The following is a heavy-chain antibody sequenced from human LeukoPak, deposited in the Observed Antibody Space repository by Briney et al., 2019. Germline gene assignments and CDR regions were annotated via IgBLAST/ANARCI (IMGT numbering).Heavy chain of an antibody. Sequence: GGSLRLSCAASGFTFSSYAMHWVRKAPGKGLEYVSAISTDGRGTYYANSVKGRFSISRDNSRNTLYLQMGSVRAEDMAVYYCARWGSTSCYDFWGQGTLVTVSS. CDR2: ISTDGRGT. V-gene: IGHV3-64*01. CDR3: ARWGSTSCYDF. J-gene: IGHJ4*02. D-gene: IGHD2-2*01. CDR1: GFTFSSYA.